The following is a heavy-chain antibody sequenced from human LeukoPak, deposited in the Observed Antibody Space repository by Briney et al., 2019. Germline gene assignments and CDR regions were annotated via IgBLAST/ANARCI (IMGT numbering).Heavy chain of an antibody. CDR3: APLVFYFVFTFDC. D-gene: IGHD2/OR15-2a*01. CDR2: IYYNGVT. CDR1: GDSISSSNW. Sequence: KPSGTLSLTCAVSGDSISSSNWWTWVRQPPGKGLEWIGEIYYNGVTNYNPSLKSRVTISVDKSKNQFSLKLSSVTAADTAVYYFAPLVFYFVFTFDCWGQGTLVTVSS. V-gene: IGHV4-4*02. J-gene: IGHJ4*02.